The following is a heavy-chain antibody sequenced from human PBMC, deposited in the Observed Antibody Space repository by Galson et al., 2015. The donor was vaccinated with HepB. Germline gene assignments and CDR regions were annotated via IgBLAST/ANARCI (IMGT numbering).Heavy chain of an antibody. CDR1: GGSISSGDYF. V-gene: IGHV4-30-4*01. D-gene: IGHD3-22*01. CDR2: IYYSGST. CDR3: ARAGTFYDGTSGYYARRCDAFDI. Sequence: TLSLTCTVSGGSISSGDYFWSWVRQPPGKGLEWIGYIYYSGSTYYNPSLKSRVTISVVTSKNQFSLKLTSVTAADAAVYYCARAGTFYDGTSGYYARRCDAFDIWGQGTMVTVYS. J-gene: IGHJ3*02.